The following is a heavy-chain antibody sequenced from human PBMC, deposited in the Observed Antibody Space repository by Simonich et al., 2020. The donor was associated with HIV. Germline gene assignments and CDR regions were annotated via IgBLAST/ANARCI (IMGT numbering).Heavy chain of an antibody. CDR1: GGSFSGYY. J-gene: IGHJ4*02. CDR2: IKHIEST. V-gene: IGHV4-34*01. CDR3: ARGFYQRLYYFDY. D-gene: IGHD2-2*01. Sequence: QVQLQQWGAGLLKPSETLSLTCAVYGGSFSGYYWSWIRQPPGKGMEWIGEIKHIESTNHHPSLKSRVTLSGDTSKNQFSLKLSSGTAADTAVYYCARGFYQRLYYFDYWGQGTLVTVSS.